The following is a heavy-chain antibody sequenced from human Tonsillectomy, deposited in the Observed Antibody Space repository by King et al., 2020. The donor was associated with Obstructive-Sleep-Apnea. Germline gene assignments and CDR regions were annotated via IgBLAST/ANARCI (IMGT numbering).Heavy chain of an antibody. CDR3: AGDGECSGGSCYTVGAFDI. D-gene: IGHD2-15*01. CDR1: GGSISSGGYY. V-gene: IGHV4-31*03. J-gene: IGHJ3*02. CDR2: IYYSGST. Sequence: VQLQESGPGLVKPSQTLSLTCTVSGGSISSGGYYWSWIRQHPGKGLEWIGYIYYSGSTYYNPSLKSRVTISVDTSKNQFSLKLSSVTAAETAVYYCAGDGECSGGSCYTVGAFDIWGQGTMVTVSS.